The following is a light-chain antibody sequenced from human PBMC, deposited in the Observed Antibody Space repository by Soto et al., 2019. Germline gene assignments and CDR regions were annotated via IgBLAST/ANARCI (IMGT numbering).Light chain of an antibody. CDR2: EGS. Sequence: QSALTQPASVSGSPGQSITISCTGTSSDVGSYNPVSWYQQHPGKAPKLMIYEGSKRHSGVSNRFSGSNSGNTASLTISGLQAEDEAHYYCFSYAGSSTAVLFGGRTKVTPL. CDR1: SSDVGSYNP. J-gene: IGLJ2*01. CDR3: FSYAGSSTAVL. V-gene: IGLV2-23*01.